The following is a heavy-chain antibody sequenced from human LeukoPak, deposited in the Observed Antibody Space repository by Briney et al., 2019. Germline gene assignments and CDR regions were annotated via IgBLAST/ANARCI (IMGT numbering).Heavy chain of an antibody. CDR1: GFTFSNAW. CDR2: SKSKTDGGTT. J-gene: IGHJ6*02. V-gene: IGHV3-15*07. Sequence: PGGSLRLSCAASGFTFSNAWMNWVRQAPGKGLEWVGRSKSKTDGGTTDYAAPVKGRFTISRDDSKNTLYLQMNSLKTEDTAVYYCTTESMATISMRYYYYGMDVWGQGTTVTVSS. D-gene: IGHD5-24*01. CDR3: TTESMATISMRYYYYGMDV.